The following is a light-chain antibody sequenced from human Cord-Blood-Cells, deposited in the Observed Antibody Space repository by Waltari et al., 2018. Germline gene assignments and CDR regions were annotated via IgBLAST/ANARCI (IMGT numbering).Light chain of an antibody. CDR1: SRDVGGYNY. V-gene: IGLV2-14*01. CDR3: SSYTSSSTLYV. Sequence: QSALTQPASVSGSPGQSITISCTGTSRDVGGYNYVSWYQQHPGKAPKLMIYEVSKRRSGVSNRFSGSKSGNTASLTISGLQAEDEADYYCSSYTSSSTLYVFGTGTKVTVL. J-gene: IGLJ1*01. CDR2: EVS.